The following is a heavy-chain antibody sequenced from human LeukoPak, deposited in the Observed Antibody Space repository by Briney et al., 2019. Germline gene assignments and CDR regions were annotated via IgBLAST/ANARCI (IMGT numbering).Heavy chain of an antibody. J-gene: IGHJ4*02. Sequence: GGSLRLSCAASGFTFSSYGMHWVRQAPGKGLEWVAVIWYDGSNKYYADSVKGRFTISRDNSKNTLYLQMNSLRAEDTAVYYCARDNGNTAMVGGDYWGQGTLVTVSS. CDR3: ARDNGNTAMVGGDY. CDR1: GFTFSSYG. CDR2: IWYDGSNK. V-gene: IGHV3-33*01. D-gene: IGHD5-18*01.